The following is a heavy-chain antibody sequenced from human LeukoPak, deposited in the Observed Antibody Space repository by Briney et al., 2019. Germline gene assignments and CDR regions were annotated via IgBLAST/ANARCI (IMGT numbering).Heavy chain of an antibody. CDR1: GGSISSSSYY. D-gene: IGHD3-16*01. V-gene: IGHV4-39*07. Sequence: PSETLSLTCTVSGGSISSSSYYWGWIRQPPGKGLEWIGSIYYSGSTYYNPSLKSRVTISVDTSKNQFSLKLSSVTAADTAVYYCVRGGERRENYFDYWGQGTLVTVSS. J-gene: IGHJ4*02. CDR3: VRGGERRENYFDY. CDR2: IYYSGST.